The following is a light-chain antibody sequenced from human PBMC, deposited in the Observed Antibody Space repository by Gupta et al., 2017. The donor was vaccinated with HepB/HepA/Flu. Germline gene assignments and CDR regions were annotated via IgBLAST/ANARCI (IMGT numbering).Light chain of an antibody. J-gene: IGLJ3*02. CDR2: KDS. CDR3: QAADSSGTYRGV. CDR1: ALPKQY. Sequence: SYELTKPPSVSVSPGQTARITCPGDALPKQYAYWYQQKPGQAPVLVIYKDSERPSGIPERFSGSSSGTTVTLTISGVQAEDEADYYCQAADSSGTYRGVFGGGTKLTVL. V-gene: IGLV3-25*03.